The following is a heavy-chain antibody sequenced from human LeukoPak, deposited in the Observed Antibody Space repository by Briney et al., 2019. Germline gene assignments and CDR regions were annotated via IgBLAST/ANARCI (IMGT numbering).Heavy chain of an antibody. V-gene: IGHV3-23*01. CDR2: ISGSGGST. J-gene: IGHJ5*02. CDR3: AKERAIAAAGTGGWFDP. CDR1: GFTFSSYA. Sequence: GGSLRLSCAPSGFTFSSYAMSWVRQAPGKGLEWVSAISGSGGSTYYADSVKGRFTISRDNSKNTLYLQMNSLRAEDTAVYYCAKERAIAAAGTGGWFDPWGQGTLVTVSS. D-gene: IGHD6-13*01.